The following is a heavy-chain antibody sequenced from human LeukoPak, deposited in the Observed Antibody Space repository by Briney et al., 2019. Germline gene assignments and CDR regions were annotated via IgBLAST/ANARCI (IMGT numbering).Heavy chain of an antibody. CDR2: ISSSGSTI. D-gene: IGHD3/OR15-3a*01. Sequence: GGSLRLSCAASKFTFSSYQMNWVRQAPGKGLEWISYISSSGSTIYYADSVKGRFTISRDNAKNSLYLQMNSLRAEDTAVYYCARQGLYDSSDFWTFQHWGQGTLVTVSS. J-gene: IGHJ1*01. V-gene: IGHV3-48*03. CDR3: ARQGLYDSSDFWTFQH. CDR1: KFTFSSYQ.